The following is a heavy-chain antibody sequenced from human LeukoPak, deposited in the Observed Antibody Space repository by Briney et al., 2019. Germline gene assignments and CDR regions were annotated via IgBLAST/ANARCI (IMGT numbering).Heavy chain of an antibody. V-gene: IGHV4-34*01. J-gene: IGHJ5*02. CDR1: GGSFSGYY. Sequence: SETLSLTCAVYGGSFSGYYWSWIRQPPGKGLEWIGEINHSGSTNYNPSLKSRVTISVDTSKNQFSLKLSSVTAADTAVYYCARVVYGDYLNWFDPWGQGTLVTVSS. CDR3: ARVVYGDYLNWFDP. D-gene: IGHD4-17*01. CDR2: INHSGST.